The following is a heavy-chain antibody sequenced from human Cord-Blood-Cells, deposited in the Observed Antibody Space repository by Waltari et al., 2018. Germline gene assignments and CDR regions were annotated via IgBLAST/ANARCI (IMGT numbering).Heavy chain of an antibody. CDR2: INHSGST. J-gene: IGHJ6*02. CDR1: GGSFSGYY. V-gene: IGHV4-34*01. CDR3: ARDGLRYNYYYYYGMDV. D-gene: IGHD3-9*01. Sequence: QVQLQQWGAGLFKPSETLSLTCAVYGGSFSGYYWGWIRQLPGKGLEWIGEINHSGSTNYNPSLKSRVTISVDTSKNQFSLKLSSVTAADTAVYYCARDGLRYNYYYYYGMDVWGQGTTVTVSS.